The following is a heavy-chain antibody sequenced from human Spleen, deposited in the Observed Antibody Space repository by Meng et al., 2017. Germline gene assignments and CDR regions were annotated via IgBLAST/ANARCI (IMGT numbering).Heavy chain of an antibody. V-gene: IGHV4-59*01. CDR3: ARVVAGTGDY. D-gene: IGHD6-19*01. CDR1: GGSISSYY. Sequence: VPVQEPGPGLVKPSETLSLTCTVSGGSISSYYWSWIRQPPGKGLEWIGYIYYSGSTNYNPSLKSRVTISVDTSKNQFSLKLSSVTAADTAVYYCARVVAGTGDYWGQGTLVTVSS. J-gene: IGHJ4*02. CDR2: IYYSGST.